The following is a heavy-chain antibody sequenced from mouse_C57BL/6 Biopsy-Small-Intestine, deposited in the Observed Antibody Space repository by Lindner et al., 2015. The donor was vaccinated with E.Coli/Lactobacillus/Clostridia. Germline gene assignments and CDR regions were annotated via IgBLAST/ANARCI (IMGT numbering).Heavy chain of an antibody. D-gene: IGHD1-3*01. J-gene: IGHJ4*01. CDR1: GYTFTSYD. CDR2: IYPRDGSN. Sequence: VQLQESGPELVKPGASVKLSCKASGYTFTSYDINWVKQRPGQGLEWIGWIYPRDGSNKYNEKFKGKATLTVDTSSSTAYMELHSLTSEDSAVYFCVEWFYAMDYWGQGTSVTVSS. V-gene: IGHV1-85*01. CDR3: VEWFYAMDY.